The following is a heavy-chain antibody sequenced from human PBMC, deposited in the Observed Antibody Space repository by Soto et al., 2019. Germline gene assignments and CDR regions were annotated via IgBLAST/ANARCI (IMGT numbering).Heavy chain of an antibody. CDR3: SKTHVGDYGYSDY. CDR2: ISGSGGTT. D-gene: IGHD4-17*01. J-gene: IGHJ4*02. CDR1: GFTFSSYA. Sequence: GGSLRLSCAASGFTFSSYAMSWVRQAPGKGLEWVSGISGSGGTTYYADSVKGRFTISRDNSKNTLYLQMNSLRAEDTAVYYCSKTHVGDYGYSDYWGQGTLVTVSS. V-gene: IGHV3-23*01.